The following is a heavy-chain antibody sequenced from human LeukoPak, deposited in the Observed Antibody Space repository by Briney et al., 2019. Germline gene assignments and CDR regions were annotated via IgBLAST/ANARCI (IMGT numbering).Heavy chain of an antibody. J-gene: IGHJ4*02. CDR2: IDPSDSYT. D-gene: IGHD6-13*01. CDR3: ARSYSSSWSNLGY. V-gene: IGHV5-10-1*01. Sequence: GESLKISCKGSGYSFTSYWISWVRQMPGKGLEWMGRIDPSDSYTNYSPSFQGHVTISADKSISTAYLQWSNLKASDTAMYYCARSYSSSWSNLGYWGQGTLVTVSS. CDR1: GYSFTSYW.